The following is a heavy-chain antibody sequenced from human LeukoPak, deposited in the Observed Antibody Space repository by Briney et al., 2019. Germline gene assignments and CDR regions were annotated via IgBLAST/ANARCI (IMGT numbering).Heavy chain of an antibody. V-gene: IGHV4-59*01. J-gene: IGHJ4*02. Sequence: SETLSLTCTVSGGSISSYYWSWIRQPPGKGLEWIGYIYYSGSTNYNPSLKSRVTISVDTSKNQFSLKLSSVTAADTAVYYCARQRGGYKIYFDYWGQGTLVTVSS. CDR3: ARQRGGYKIYFDY. D-gene: IGHD5-24*01. CDR1: GGSISSYY. CDR2: IYYSGST.